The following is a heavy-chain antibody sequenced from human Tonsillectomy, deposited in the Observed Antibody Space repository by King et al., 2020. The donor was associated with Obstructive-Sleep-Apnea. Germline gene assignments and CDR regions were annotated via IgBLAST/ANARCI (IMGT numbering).Heavy chain of an antibody. D-gene: IGHD3-22*01. CDR1: GFIFSDYY. CDR2: ISRSGNII. J-gene: IGHJ4*02. CDR3: ARGFYDSSAYYYVGY. V-gene: IGHV3-11*01. Sequence: VQLVESGGGLVKPGGSLRLSCAASGFIFSDYYMSWIRQAPGKGLEWVSYISRSGNIIYYADSVKGRFTISRDNTKNSLFLQMIRLRAEDTAGYYCARGFYDSSAYYYVGYWGQGTLVTVSS.